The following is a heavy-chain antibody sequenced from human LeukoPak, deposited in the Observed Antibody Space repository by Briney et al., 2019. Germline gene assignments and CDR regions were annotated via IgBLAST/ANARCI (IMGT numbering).Heavy chain of an antibody. D-gene: IGHD1-20*01. Sequence: GGSLRLSCAASGFTFSSYWMSWVRQAPGKGLEWVANIKQDGSEKYYVDSVEGRFTISRDNAKNSLYLQMNSLRAEDTAVYYCARDVYRRQAYYWNPHDAFDIWGQGTLATVSS. CDR1: GFTFSSYW. V-gene: IGHV3-7*01. CDR3: ARDVYRRQAYYWNPHDAFDI. CDR2: IKQDGSEK. J-gene: IGHJ3*02.